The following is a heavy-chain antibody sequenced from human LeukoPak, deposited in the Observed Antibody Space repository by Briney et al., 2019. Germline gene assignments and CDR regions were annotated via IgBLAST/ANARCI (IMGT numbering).Heavy chain of an antibody. Sequence: SETLSLTRTVSGDSISSYYWSWIRQPPGKGLEWIGYIYYSGSTNYNPSLKSRVTISVDTSKNQFSLKLSSVTAADTAVYYCARPKYSSGDSDIWGQGTMVTVSS. V-gene: IGHV4-59*01. J-gene: IGHJ3*02. CDR3: ARPKYSSGDSDI. CDR2: IYYSGST. D-gene: IGHD2-21*01. CDR1: GDSISSYY.